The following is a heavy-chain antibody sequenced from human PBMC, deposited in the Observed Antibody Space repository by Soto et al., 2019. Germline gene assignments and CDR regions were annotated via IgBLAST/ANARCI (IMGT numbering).Heavy chain of an antibody. CDR2: ISSSSSTI. Sequence: HPGGSLRLSCAASGFTFSSYSMNWVRQAPGKGLEWVSYISSSSSTIYYADSVKGRFTISRDNAKNSLYLQMNSLRAEDTAVYYCASLFFYGDYGDAFHISCPARIVTV. J-gene: IGHJ3*02. CDR1: GFTFSSYS. CDR3: ASLFFYGDYGDAFHI. V-gene: IGHV3-48*01. D-gene: IGHD4-17*01.